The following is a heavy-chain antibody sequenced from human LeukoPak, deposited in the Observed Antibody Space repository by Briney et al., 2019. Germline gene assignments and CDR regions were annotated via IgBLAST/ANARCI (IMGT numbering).Heavy chain of an antibody. CDR1: GFTFDDYA. J-gene: IGHJ2*01. D-gene: IGHD5-12*01. CDR3: AKANLPPDSGYALGWYFDL. Sequence: PGGSLRLSCAASGFTFDDYAMHWVRQAPGKGLEWVSGISRNSGSIGYADSVKGRFTISRDNAKNSLYLQMNSLRAEDTALYYCAKANLPPDSGYALGWYFDLWGRGTLVTVSS. V-gene: IGHV3-9*01. CDR2: ISRNSGSI.